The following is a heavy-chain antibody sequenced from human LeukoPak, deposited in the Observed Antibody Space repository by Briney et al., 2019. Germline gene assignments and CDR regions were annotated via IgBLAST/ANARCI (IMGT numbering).Heavy chain of an antibody. CDR1: GFTFSDYY. J-gene: IGHJ4*02. V-gene: IGHV3-53*01. CDR3: AKTGNPATGDY. CDR2: IYSGGST. Sequence: GGSLRLSCAASGFTFSDYYMSWVRQAPGKGLEWVSVIYSGGSTYYVDSVKGRFTISRDNSKNTLFLQMNSLRAEDTAVYYCAKTGNPATGDYWGQGTLVTVSS. D-gene: IGHD1-1*01.